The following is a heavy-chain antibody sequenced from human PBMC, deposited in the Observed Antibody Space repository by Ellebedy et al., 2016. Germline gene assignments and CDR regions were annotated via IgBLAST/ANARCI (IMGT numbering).Heavy chain of an antibody. V-gene: IGHV4-30-4*01. Sequence: LRLXXTVSGGSISSGDYFWSWIRQPPGKGLEWIGYIYYSGNTYYNPSLKSRVTISVDTSKNQFSLKLSSVTAADTAVYYCARSLYYVDWFDPWGQGTRVTVSS. D-gene: IGHD3-16*01. CDR2: IYYSGNT. CDR1: GGSISSGDYF. J-gene: IGHJ5*02. CDR3: ARSLYYVDWFDP.